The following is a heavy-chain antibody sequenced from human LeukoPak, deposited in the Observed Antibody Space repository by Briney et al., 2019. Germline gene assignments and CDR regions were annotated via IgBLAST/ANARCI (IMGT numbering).Heavy chain of an antibody. CDR3: ARAMGYSSGWYPTAIDAFDI. V-gene: IGHV4-59*01. CDR1: GGSISSYY. D-gene: IGHD6-19*01. CDR2: IYYSGST. Sequence: PSETLSLTCTVSGGSISSYYWSWIRQPPGKGLEWIGYIYYSGSTNYNPSLKSRVTISVDTSKNQFSLKLSSVTAADTAVYYCARAMGYSSGWYPTAIDAFDIWGQGTMVTVSS. J-gene: IGHJ3*02.